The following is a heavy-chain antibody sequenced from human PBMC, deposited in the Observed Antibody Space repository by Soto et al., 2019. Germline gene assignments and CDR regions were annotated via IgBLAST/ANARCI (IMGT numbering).Heavy chain of an antibody. D-gene: IGHD6-6*01. CDR3: ARDSSSNYYYYGMDV. V-gene: IGHV3-23*01. J-gene: IGHJ6*02. CDR1: GFTFSSYA. CDR2: ISGSGGST. Sequence: EVQLLESGGGLVQPGGSLRLSCAASGFTFSSYAMSWVRQAPGKGLEWVSAISGSGGSTYYADSVKGRFTISRDNSKNTLYLQMNSLRAEDTAVYYCARDSSSNYYYYGMDVWGQGTTVTVSS.